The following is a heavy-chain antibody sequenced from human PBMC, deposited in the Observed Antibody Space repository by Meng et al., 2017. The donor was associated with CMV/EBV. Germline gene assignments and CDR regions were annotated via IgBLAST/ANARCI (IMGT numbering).Heavy chain of an antibody. Sequence: SETLSLTCAVYGGSFSGYYWSWIRQPPGKGLEWIGEINHSGSTNYNPSLKSRVTISVDTSKNQFSLKLSSVTAADTAVYYCARGYGSSSVRYSSGWYGSYYYGMDVWGQGTTVTVSS. CDR3: ARGYGSSSVRYSSGWYGSYYYGMDV. CDR1: GGSFSGYY. D-gene: IGHD6-19*01. V-gene: IGHV4-34*01. CDR2: INHSGST. J-gene: IGHJ6*02.